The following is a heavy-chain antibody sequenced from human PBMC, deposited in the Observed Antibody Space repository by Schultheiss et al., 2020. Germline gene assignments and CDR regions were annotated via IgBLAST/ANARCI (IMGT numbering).Heavy chain of an antibody. Sequence: SQTLSLTCTVSGGSISSYYWSWIRQPAGKGLEWIGRIYTSWSTNYNPSLKSRVTMSVDTSKNQFSLKLSSVTAADTAVYYCAREGSSWYISYYYYGMDVWGQGTTVTVSS. CDR2: IYTSWST. CDR3: AREGSSWYISYYYYGMDV. V-gene: IGHV4-4*07. D-gene: IGHD6-13*01. CDR1: GGSISSYY. J-gene: IGHJ6*02.